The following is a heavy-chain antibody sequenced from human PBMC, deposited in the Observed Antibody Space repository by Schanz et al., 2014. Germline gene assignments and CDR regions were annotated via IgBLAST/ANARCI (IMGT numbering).Heavy chain of an antibody. J-gene: IGHJ5*01. CDR3: AKQHIVRGVIYLNWFDS. CDR2: VSSDGNND. CDR1: GFTFSTHA. D-gene: IGHD3-10*01. Sequence: QMQLVESGGGVVQPGRSLRLSCAASGFTFSTHAMHWVRQAPGKGLEWVALVSSDGNNDYYTDSVKGRFTISRDNSKNTVYLQMNSLRAEDTAVYYCAKQHIVRGVIYLNWFDSWGQGTLVTVSS. V-gene: IGHV3-30*18.